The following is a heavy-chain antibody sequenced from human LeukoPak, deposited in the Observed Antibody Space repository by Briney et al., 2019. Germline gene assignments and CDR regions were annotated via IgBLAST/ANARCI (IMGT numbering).Heavy chain of an antibody. D-gene: IGHD3-22*01. CDR1: GFTFSSYG. CDR3: AKPVGYYYDSSPPFDP. J-gene: IGHJ5*02. CDR2: ISYDGSNK. V-gene: IGHV3-30*18. Sequence: PGGSLRLSCAASGFTFSSYGMHWVRQAPGKGLEWVAVISYDGSNKYYADSVKGRFTISRDNSKNTLYLQMNSLRAEDTAVYYCAKPVGYYYDSSPPFDPWGQGTLVTVSS.